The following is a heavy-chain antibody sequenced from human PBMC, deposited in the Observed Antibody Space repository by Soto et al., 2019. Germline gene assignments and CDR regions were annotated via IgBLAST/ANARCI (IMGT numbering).Heavy chain of an antibody. D-gene: IGHD2-21*02. V-gene: IGHV1-2*02. J-gene: IGHJ4*02. CDR1: GHTFTGHH. CDR3: ALEPTGTAGFNY. Sequence: QVQMVQSGAEVKKPGASVKVSCKASGHTFTGHHMHWVRQAPGQGLEWMGLIDIDIGDTKYAQKFQGRVTSTSDTSITTADMQLRGLRSDDTAVYYCALEPTGTAGFNYWGQGTLVTVSS. CDR2: IDIDIGDT.